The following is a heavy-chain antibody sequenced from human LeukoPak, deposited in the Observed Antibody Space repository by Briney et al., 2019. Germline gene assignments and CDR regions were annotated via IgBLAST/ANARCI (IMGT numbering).Heavy chain of an antibody. CDR1: GFTFDDYA. Sequence: GRSLRLSCAASGFTFDDYAMHWVRQAPGKGLEWVSGISWNSGSIGYADSVKGRFTISRDNAKNSLYLQMNSPRAEDTAVYYCARDGSCSSTSCSEHNEYWGQGTLVTVSS. CDR3: ARDGSCSSTSCSEHNEY. D-gene: IGHD2-2*01. V-gene: IGHV3-9*01. J-gene: IGHJ4*02. CDR2: ISWNSGSI.